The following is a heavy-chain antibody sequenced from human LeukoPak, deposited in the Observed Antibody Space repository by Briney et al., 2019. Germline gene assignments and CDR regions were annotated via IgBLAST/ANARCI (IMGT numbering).Heavy chain of an antibody. CDR1: GGSISSYY. J-gene: IGHJ4*02. D-gene: IGHD5-18*01. CDR3: ASFEGHSYGYHY. Sequence: SETLSLTCTVSGGSISSYYWSWIRQPPGKGLEWIGYIYYSGSTNYNPSLKSRVTISVDTSKNQFSLKLSSVTAADTAVYYCASFEGHSYGYHYWGQGTLVTVSS. V-gene: IGHV4-59*01. CDR2: IYYSGST.